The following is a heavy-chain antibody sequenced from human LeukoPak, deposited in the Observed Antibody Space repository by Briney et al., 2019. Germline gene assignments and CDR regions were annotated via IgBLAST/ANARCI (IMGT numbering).Heavy chain of an antibody. CDR2: LNPNSGGT. D-gene: IGHD3-22*01. CDR1: GGTFSSYA. V-gene: IGHV1-2*02. CDR3: ARGPRYYYDSRGAFDI. Sequence: GSSVKVSCKASGGTFSSYAISWVRQAPGQGLEWMGWLNPNSGGTNYAQKFQGRVTMTRDTSISTAYMELSRLRSDDTAVYYCARGPRYYYDSRGAFDIWGQGTMVTVSS. J-gene: IGHJ3*02.